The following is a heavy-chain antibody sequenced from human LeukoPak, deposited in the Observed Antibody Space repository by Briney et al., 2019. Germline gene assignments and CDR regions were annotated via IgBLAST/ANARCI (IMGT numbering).Heavy chain of an antibody. Sequence: PSETLSLTCTVSGGSISSSSYYWGWLRQPPGKGLEWIGSIYYSGSTYYNPALKSRVTISVDTSKNQFSLKLSSVTAADTAVYYCARENGDTANNWFDPWGQGTLVTVSS. V-gene: IGHV4-39*07. D-gene: IGHD5-18*01. CDR3: ARENGDTANNWFDP. J-gene: IGHJ5*02. CDR1: GGSISSSSYY. CDR2: IYYSGST.